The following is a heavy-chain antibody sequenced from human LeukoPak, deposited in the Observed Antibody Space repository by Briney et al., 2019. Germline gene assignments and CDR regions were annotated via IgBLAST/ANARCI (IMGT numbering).Heavy chain of an antibody. CDR1: GFTFRNYA. Sequence: GGSLRLSCAASGFTFRNYAMSWVRQAPGKGLEWVSTISGSGGATYYADSVKGRFTISRDNSKNTLYLQMNSLRAEDTAVYYCAKDLGLITVLDAFDFWGQGTMVTVSS. CDR3: AKDLGLITVLDAFDF. D-gene: IGHD4-11*01. V-gene: IGHV3-23*01. J-gene: IGHJ3*01. CDR2: ISGSGGAT.